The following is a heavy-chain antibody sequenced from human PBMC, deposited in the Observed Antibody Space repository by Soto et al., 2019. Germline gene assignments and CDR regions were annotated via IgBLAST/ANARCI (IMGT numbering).Heavy chain of an antibody. CDR2: IYYSGRT. J-gene: IGHJ6*02. CDR1: GGSISSDH. Sequence: SDTLSLTCTVSGGSISSDHWSWIRQPPGKGLEGIGYIYYSGRTNYNPSLKSRVSISLETSKNQFYLNLTSVTAADTAVYYCARIGGARYYGMDVWGQGTSVTVSS. D-gene: IGHD3-16*01. V-gene: IGHV4-59*07. CDR3: ARIGGARYYGMDV.